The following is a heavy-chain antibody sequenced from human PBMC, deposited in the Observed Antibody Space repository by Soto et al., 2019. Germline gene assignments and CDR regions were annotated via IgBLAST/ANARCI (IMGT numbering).Heavy chain of an antibody. CDR2: IRSKAYGGTT. Sequence: GGSLRLSCTASGFTFGDYAMSWFRQAPGKGLEWVGFIRSKAYGGTTEYAASVKGRFTISRDDSKSIAYLQMNSLKTEDTAVYYCTRGGKAARPRWYYYMDVWGKGTTVTVSS. CDR3: TRGGKAARPRWYYYMDV. D-gene: IGHD6-6*01. J-gene: IGHJ6*03. V-gene: IGHV3-49*03. CDR1: GFTFGDYA.